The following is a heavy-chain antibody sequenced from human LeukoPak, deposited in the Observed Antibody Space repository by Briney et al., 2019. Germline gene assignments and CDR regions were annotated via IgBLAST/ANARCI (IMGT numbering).Heavy chain of an antibody. CDR1: GYTFTSYD. CDR3: ARVRYDFWSSYHYDAFDI. Sequence: ASVKVSCKASGYTFTSYDINWVRQATGQGLEWMGWISAYNGNTNYAQKLQGRVTMTTDTSTSTAYMELRSLRSDDTAVYYCARVRYDFWSSYHYDAFDIWGQGTMVTVSS. V-gene: IGHV1-18*01. J-gene: IGHJ3*02. CDR2: ISAYNGNT. D-gene: IGHD3-3*01.